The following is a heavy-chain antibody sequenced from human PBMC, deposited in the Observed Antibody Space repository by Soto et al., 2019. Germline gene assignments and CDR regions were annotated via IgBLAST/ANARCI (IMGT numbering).Heavy chain of an antibody. Sequence: GGPLRVSCAASGFTCRGFAMSCIRQAPGKGLEWVSAISGGGDRTYYADSVKGRFTTPRDNSKNTLYLQMNSLRAEDTAVYYCAKGPRYFDRNSWFDPWGQGTLVTVSS. CDR2: ISGGGDRT. CDR3: AKGPRYFDRNSWFDP. V-gene: IGHV3-23*01. CDR1: GFTCRGFA. J-gene: IGHJ5*02. D-gene: IGHD3-9*01.